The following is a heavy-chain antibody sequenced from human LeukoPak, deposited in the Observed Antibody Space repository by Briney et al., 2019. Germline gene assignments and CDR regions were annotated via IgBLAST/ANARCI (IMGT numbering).Heavy chain of an antibody. CDR1: GYTFTNYD. CDR3: AKAGGPYRKLLFQFDY. V-gene: IGHV1-3*01. CDR2: INVGKGNT. D-gene: IGHD2-21*02. J-gene: IGHJ4*02. Sequence: ASVKVSCKASGYTFTNYDMHWVRQAPGQRLEWMGWINVGKGNTKYSEKFRGRVTMTRDTSASTVYMELSSLRSEDTAIYYCAKAGGPYRKLLFQFDYWGQGTLVTVSS.